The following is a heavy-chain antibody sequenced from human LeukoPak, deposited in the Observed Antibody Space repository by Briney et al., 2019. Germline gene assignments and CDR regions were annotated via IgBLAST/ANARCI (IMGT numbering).Heavy chain of an antibody. CDR2: IKQDGSEK. Sequence: GGSLRLSCAASGFSISDYWMTWVRQAPGKGLEWVANIKQDGSEKTYVDSVKGRSTISRDNAKNSIFLQMNSLRVEDMAIYYCVRDGGTDWYDPWGQGTLVSVSS. V-gene: IGHV3-7*01. CDR1: GFSISDYW. D-gene: IGHD3-16*01. J-gene: IGHJ5*02. CDR3: VRDGGTDWYDP.